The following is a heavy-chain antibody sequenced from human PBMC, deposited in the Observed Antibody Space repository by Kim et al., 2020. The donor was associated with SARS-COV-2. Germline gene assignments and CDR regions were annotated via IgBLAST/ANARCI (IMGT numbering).Heavy chain of an antibody. V-gene: IGHV3-30*04. CDR2: ISYDGSNK. CDR3: ARDNDPGFGVVITGWFDP. CDR1: GFTFSSYA. J-gene: IGHJ5*02. Sequence: GGSLRLSCAASGFTFSSYAMHWVRQAPGKGLEWVAVISYDGSNKYYADSVKGRFTISRDNSKNTLYLQMNSLRAEDTAVYYCARDNDPGFGVVITGWFDPWGQGTLVTVSS. D-gene: IGHD3-3*01.